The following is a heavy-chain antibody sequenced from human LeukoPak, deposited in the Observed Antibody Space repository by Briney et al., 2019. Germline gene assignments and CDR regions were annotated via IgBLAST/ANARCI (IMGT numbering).Heavy chain of an antibody. D-gene: IGHD3-10*01. CDR3: ARDPEQDVLLWFGELSPIDY. V-gene: IGHV3-21*01. CDR1: GFTFSGSA. Sequence: PGGSLRLSCAASGFTFSGSAMHWVRQASGKGLEWVSSISSSSSYIYYADSVKGRFTISRDNAKNSLYLQMNSLRAEDTAVYYCARDPEQDVLLWFGELSPIDYWGQGTLVTVSS. CDR2: ISSSSSYI. J-gene: IGHJ4*02.